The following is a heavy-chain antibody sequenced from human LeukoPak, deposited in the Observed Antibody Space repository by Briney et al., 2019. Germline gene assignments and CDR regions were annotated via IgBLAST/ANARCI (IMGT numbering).Heavy chain of an antibody. Sequence: SETLFLTCTVSGGSISSSSPYWGWIRQPPGKGLEWIGTIYNGETTYYNSSLKSRVTISVDTSKNQFSLKLSSVTAADTAVYYCARPRDYGFDYWGQGTLVTVSS. D-gene: IGHD4/OR15-4a*01. CDR3: ARPRDYGFDY. CDR1: GGSISSSSPY. V-gene: IGHV4-39*01. CDR2: IYNGETT. J-gene: IGHJ4*02.